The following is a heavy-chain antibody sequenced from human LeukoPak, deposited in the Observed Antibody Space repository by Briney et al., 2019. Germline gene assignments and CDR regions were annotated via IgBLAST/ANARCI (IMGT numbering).Heavy chain of an antibody. CDR2: ITTSDGNT. CDR3: ARATVTDYFDY. CDR1: GFTFSSYT. V-gene: IGHV3-23*01. J-gene: IGHJ4*02. Sequence: GGSLRLSCAASGFTFSSYTMSWVRQAPGKGLEWVSTITTSDGNTYYADSVKGRFTISRDNSKNTLYLQMNSLRAEDTAVYYCARATVTDYFDYWGQGTLDTVSS. D-gene: IGHD4-17*01.